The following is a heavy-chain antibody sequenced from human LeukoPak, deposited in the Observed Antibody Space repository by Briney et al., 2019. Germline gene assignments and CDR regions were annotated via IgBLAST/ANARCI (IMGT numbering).Heavy chain of an antibody. Sequence: GGSLRLSCAASGFTFSSYGMHWVRQAPGKGLEWVAFIRYDGSNKYYADSVKGRFTISRDNSKNTLYLQMNSLGAEDTAVYYCAKDYYCSSTSCGIDYWGQGTLVTVSS. CDR3: AKDYYCSSTSCGIDY. J-gene: IGHJ4*02. V-gene: IGHV3-30*02. CDR1: GFTFSSYG. D-gene: IGHD2-2*01. CDR2: IRYDGSNK.